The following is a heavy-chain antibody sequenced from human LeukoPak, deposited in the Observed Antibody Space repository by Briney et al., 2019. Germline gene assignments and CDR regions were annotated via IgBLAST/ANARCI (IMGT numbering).Heavy chain of an antibody. V-gene: IGHV1-2*02. D-gene: IGHD4-11*01. Sequence: ASVKVSCKASGYLFIVYNIHWVRQAPGQGLEWMGWINPNTGDTNYAQKFQGRVTMTRDTSISTVYMEFRSLTYEDTALYYCARRFDYGNHAFHHYYMDVWGKGTTVSVSS. CDR2: INPNTGDT. CDR3: ARRFDYGNHAFHHYYMDV. J-gene: IGHJ6*03. CDR1: GYLFIVYN.